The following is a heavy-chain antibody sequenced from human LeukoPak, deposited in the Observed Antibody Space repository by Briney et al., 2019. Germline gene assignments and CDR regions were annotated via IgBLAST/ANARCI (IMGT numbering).Heavy chain of an antibody. J-gene: IGHJ4*01. CDR2: IGISSGNT. Sequence: GGSLRLSCAASVFNFMDYSMNCVRQAPGKGLEWISYIGISSGNTKYTDPVKRRFTISRHKARNSLHPQMNSVRVEDTAVYYCARDHRYAFDNWGDGTLVTVSS. CDR3: ARDHRYAFDN. D-gene: IGHD5-12*01. CDR1: VFNFMDYS. V-gene: IGHV3-48*01.